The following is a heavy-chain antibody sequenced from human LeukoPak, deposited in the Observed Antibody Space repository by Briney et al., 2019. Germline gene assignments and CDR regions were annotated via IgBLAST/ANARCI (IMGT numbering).Heavy chain of an antibody. J-gene: IGHJ4*02. V-gene: IGHV3-21*04. CDR1: GFTYSSYS. Sequence: KPGGSLRLSCAVSGFTYSSYSMNWVRQAPGKGLEWVSSISSSSSYIYYADSVKGRFTISRDNAKNALYLQMNGLRAEDTAGYYCARDPTPGYYYPLHFDYWGQGTLVTVSS. D-gene: IGHD3-22*01. CDR2: ISSSSSYI. CDR3: ARDPTPGYYYPLHFDY.